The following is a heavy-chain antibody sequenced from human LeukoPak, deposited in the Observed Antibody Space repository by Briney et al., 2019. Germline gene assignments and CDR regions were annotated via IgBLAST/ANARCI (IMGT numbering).Heavy chain of an antibody. J-gene: IGHJ4*02. CDR2: IKTKTNGWTT. CDR3: TADQSCSNGVCYDRGDY. D-gene: IGHD2-8*01. V-gene: IGHV3-15*01. CDR1: GFTFSNAW. Sequence: GGSLTPAWPVYGFTFSNAWMSWVRPAPGKGLEWVGSIKTKTNGWTTDYAAPVKGRFTISRDTSKNTLFLLMNSLKPEDTAVYYCTADQSCSNGVCYDRGDYWGQGTLVTVSS.